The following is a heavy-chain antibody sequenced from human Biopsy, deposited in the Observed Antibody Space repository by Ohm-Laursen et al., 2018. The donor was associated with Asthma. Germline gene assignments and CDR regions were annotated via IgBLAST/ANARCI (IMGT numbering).Heavy chain of an antibody. V-gene: IGHV1-2*06. CDR1: GYTFIGYH. CDR3: ARGQKSPGDRWFDP. CDR2: INPNSGGT. D-gene: IGHD7-27*01. Sequence: ASVKVSCKTSGYTFIGYHIHWVRQAPGQGLEWMGRINPNSGGTNYAQKFPGRVTMTSDTSISTAYMELSRLRSDDTALYYCARGQKSPGDRWFDPWGQGTLVTVSS. J-gene: IGHJ5*02.